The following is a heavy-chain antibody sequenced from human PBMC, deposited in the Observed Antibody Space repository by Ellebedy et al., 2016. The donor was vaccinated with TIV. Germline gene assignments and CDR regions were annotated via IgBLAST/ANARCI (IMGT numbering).Heavy chain of an antibody. CDR1: GGSISSDY. Sequence: SETLSLXCTVSGGSISSDYWNWIRQPPGKGLEWIGFIYYSGRTNYNPSLKSRVTISVDTSKNQFSLKLNSVTAADMAVYYCARKRDGSYIDYWGQGTLVTVSS. CDR2: IYYSGRT. V-gene: IGHV4-59*01. J-gene: IGHJ4*02. CDR3: ARKRDGSYIDY. D-gene: IGHD2-15*01.